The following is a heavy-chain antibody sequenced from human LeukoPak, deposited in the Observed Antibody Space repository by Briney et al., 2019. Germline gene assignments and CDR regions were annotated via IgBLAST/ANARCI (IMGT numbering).Heavy chain of an antibody. CDR2: IWYDGSNK. D-gene: IGHD1-26*01. J-gene: IGHJ4*02. V-gene: IGHV3-33*01. CDR3: ARDRRSWVGAMGD. Sequence: GGSLRLSCAASGFTFSSYGMPWVRQAPGKGLEWVAVIWYDGSNKYYADSVKGRFTISRDNSKNTLYLQMNSLRAEDTAVYYCARDRRSWVGAMGDWGQGTLVTVSS. CDR1: GFTFSSYG.